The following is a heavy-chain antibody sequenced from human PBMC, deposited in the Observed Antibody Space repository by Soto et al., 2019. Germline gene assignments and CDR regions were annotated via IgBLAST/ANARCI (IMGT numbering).Heavy chain of an antibody. CDR2: ISYEGSNT. J-gene: IGHJ6*02. CDR1: GFTFGTYA. CDR3: SRVTPGNNVTYFDDMNV. D-gene: IGHD1-1*01. Sequence: QVQLVESGGGVVQPGRSLRLSCVASGFTFGTYAIHWVRQAPGKGLQWVALISYEGSNTYYADSVKGRFTVSRDNSKKTLELQRNSQRPDDTAVYCCSRVTPGNNVTYFDDMNVGGQETSVTVSS. V-gene: IGHV3-30-3*01.